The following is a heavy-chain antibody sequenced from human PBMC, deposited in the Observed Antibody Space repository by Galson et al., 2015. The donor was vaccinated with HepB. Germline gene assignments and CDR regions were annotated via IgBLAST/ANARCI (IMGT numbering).Heavy chain of an antibody. Sequence: SLRLSCAASGFTFDDYAMHWVRHASGKGLEWVSGISWNSGSIGYADSVKGRFTISRDNAKNSLYLQMNSLRAEDTALYYCAKDGGWGSGLGLGDFYFDYWGQGTLVTVSS. CDR1: GFTFDDYA. CDR2: ISWNSGSI. D-gene: IGHD3-10*01. J-gene: IGHJ4*02. CDR3: AKDGGWGSGLGLGDFYFDY. V-gene: IGHV3-9*01.